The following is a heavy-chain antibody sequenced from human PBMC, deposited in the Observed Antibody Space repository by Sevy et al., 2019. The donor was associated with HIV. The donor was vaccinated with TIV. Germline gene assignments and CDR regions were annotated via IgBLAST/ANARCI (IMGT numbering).Heavy chain of an antibody. D-gene: IGHD2-15*01. Sequence: ASVKVSCRDSGYTFTCNGIAWVRQAPGQGLEWMGWINTNNGNANYAQKYQGRVTMTTDTSTSTGYMELRSLRSDDTAMYYCARDRGDCSGGSCYIQQWGQGTLVTVSS. CDR3: ARDRGDCSGGSCYIQQ. CDR1: GYTFTCNG. V-gene: IGHV1-18*01. CDR2: INTNNGNA. J-gene: IGHJ1*01.